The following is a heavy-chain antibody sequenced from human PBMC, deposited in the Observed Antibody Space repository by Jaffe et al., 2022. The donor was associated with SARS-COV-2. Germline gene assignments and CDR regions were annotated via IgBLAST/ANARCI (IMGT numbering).Heavy chain of an antibody. Sequence: QVQLVQSGAEVKKPGASVKVSCKASGYTFTGYYMHWVRQAPGQGLEWMGWINPNSGGTNYAQKFQGRVTMTRDTSISTAYMELSRLRSDDTAVYYCARALSEQWLAPGLYYYYGMDVWGQGTTVTVSS. CDR2: INPNSGGT. CDR1: GYTFTGYY. CDR3: ARALSEQWLAPGLYYYYGMDV. V-gene: IGHV1-2*02. D-gene: IGHD6-19*01. J-gene: IGHJ6*02.